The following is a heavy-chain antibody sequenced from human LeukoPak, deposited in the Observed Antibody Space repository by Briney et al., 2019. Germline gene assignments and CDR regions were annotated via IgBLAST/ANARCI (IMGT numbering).Heavy chain of an antibody. CDR3: ARDPFGSNAFDI. J-gene: IGHJ3*02. CDR2: IYYSGST. Sequence: SEALSLTCIVSGGSITNYYWSWIRQPPGKGLEWLGYIYYSGSTNYNPSLKSRVTISVDTSNNQFSLRLSSVTAADTAVYYCARDPFGSNAFDIWGQGTVVAVSS. V-gene: IGHV4-59*01. CDR1: GGSITNYY. D-gene: IGHD3-10*01.